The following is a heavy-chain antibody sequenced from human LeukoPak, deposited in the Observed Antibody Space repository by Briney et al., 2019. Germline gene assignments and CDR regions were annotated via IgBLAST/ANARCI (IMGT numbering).Heavy chain of an antibody. J-gene: IGHJ4*02. CDR2: ISGSGGST. CDR3: AKHSYDFWRVIDY. D-gene: IGHD3-3*01. V-gene: IGHV3-23*01. Sequence: ISGSGGSTYYADSVKGRFTISRDNSKNTLYVQMNSLRAEDTAVYYCAKHSYDFWRVIDYWGQGTLVTVSS.